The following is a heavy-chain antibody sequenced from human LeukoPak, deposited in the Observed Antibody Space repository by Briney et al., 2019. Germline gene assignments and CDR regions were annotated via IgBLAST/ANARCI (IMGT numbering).Heavy chain of an antibody. V-gene: IGHV1-46*01. CDR2: INPSGGST. D-gene: IGHD3-10*01. CDR1: GYSFTSYY. J-gene: IGHJ4*02. Sequence: ASVKVSCKASGYSFTSYYIHWVRQAPGQGLEWMGIINPSGGSTSYAQKFQGRVIMTRDTSTSTVYMELSSLRSEDTAVYYCARGMRMVRGVIREYYFDSWGQGTLVTVSS. CDR3: ARGMRMVRGVIREYYFDS.